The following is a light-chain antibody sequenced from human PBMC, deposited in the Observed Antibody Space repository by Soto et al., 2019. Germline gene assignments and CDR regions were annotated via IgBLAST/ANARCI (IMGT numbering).Light chain of an antibody. J-gene: IGKJ1*01. CDR2: GAS. CDR3: QQYGSSPRT. V-gene: IGKV3-20*01. Sequence: EIVLTQSPGTLSLSPGERATLSCRASQSVSSSYLAWYQQKPGQAPRLLIYGASSRATSIPDRFSGSGSGTDFTLTISRLEPEDSAVYYCQQYGSSPRTFGQGTKVKIK. CDR1: QSVSSSY.